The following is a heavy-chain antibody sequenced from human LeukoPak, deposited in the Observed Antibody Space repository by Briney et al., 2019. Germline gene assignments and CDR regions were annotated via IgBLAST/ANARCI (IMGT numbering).Heavy chain of an antibody. CDR2: INHSGRN. D-gene: IGHD6-13*01. Sequence: SETLSLTCTVSGGSISSYYWSWIRQPPGKGLEWIGEINHSGRNNYNPSLKSRVTISVDTSKNQFSLKLSSVTAADTAVYYCTRGFGSSSSSYGMDVWGQGTTVIVSS. V-gene: IGHV4-34*01. J-gene: IGHJ6*02. CDR3: TRGFGSSSSSYGMDV. CDR1: GGSISSYY.